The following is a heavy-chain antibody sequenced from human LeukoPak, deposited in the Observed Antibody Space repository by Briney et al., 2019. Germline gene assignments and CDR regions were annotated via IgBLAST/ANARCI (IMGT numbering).Heavy chain of an antibody. J-gene: IGHJ5*02. CDR3: ARDLPYNYDILTGYFRWFDP. Sequence: SETLSLTCAVYGGSFSGYYRSWIRQPPGKGLEWIGGINHSGSTNYNPSLKSRVTISVDTSKNQFSLKLSSVTAADTAVYYCARDLPYNYDILTGYFRWFDPWGQGTLVTVSS. D-gene: IGHD3-9*01. CDR2: INHSGST. CDR1: GGSFSGYY. V-gene: IGHV4-34*01.